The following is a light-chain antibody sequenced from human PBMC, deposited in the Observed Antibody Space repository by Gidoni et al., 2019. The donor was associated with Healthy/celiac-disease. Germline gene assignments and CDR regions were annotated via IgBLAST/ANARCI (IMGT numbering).Light chain of an antibody. Sequence: ELVLTQSSPTLYLSPGERATLSCRASQSVSSYFTWYQQKPGQAPRLLIYDASNRASGIPARFSGSGSGTDFTLTISSLEPEDFAVYYCQQRSNWPPFTFGPGTKVDIK. CDR1: QSVSSY. J-gene: IGKJ3*01. V-gene: IGKV3-11*01. CDR3: QQRSNWPPFT. CDR2: DAS.